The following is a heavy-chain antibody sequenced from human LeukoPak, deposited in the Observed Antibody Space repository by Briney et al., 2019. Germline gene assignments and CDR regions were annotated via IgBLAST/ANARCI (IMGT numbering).Heavy chain of an antibody. V-gene: IGHV4-59*08. CDR2: IYYSGGT. J-gene: IGHJ3*02. CDR3: AVNSTKHTFDI. CDR1: RGSMSPFY. D-gene: IGHD1-1*01. Sequence: SETLSLTSTVSRGSMSPFYWSWIRQSPGKGLEWIGSIYYSGGTNYNPSLKSRVTISVDTSKNQFSLELSSVTAADTAVYYCAVNSTKHTFDIWGQGTMVTVSS.